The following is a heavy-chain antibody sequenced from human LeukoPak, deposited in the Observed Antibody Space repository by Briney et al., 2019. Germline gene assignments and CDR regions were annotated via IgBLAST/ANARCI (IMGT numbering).Heavy chain of an antibody. J-gene: IGHJ4*02. CDR1: GGSISSGSYY. V-gene: IGHV4-61*02. Sequence: SETLSLTCTVSGGSISSGSYYWSWIRQPAGKGLEWIGRIYTSGSTNYNPSLKSRVTISVDTSKSQFSLKLSSVTVADTAVYYCARDPRDWGQGTLVTVSS. CDR2: IYTSGST. CDR3: ARDPRD.